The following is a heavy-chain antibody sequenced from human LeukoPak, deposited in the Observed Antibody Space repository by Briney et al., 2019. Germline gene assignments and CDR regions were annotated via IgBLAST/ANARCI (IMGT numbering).Heavy chain of an antibody. CDR2: INHSGST. CDR3: ARASSSWRDAFDI. CDR1: GGSFSGYY. J-gene: IGHJ3*02. Sequence: SETLSLTCAVYGGSFSGYYWSWIRQPPGKGLEWIGEINHSGSTNYNPSLKSRVTISVDTSKNQFSLKLSSVTAADTAVYYCARASSSWRDAFDIWGQGTMATVSS. V-gene: IGHV4-34*01. D-gene: IGHD6-13*01.